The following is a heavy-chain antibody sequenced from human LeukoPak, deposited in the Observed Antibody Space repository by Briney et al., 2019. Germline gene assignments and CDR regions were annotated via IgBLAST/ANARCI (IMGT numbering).Heavy chain of an antibody. CDR3: AIVSWSGYCG. D-gene: IGHD3-3*01. CDR1: GFTFSRDD. J-gene: IGHJ4*02. CDR2: ISGSDGST. V-gene: IGHV3-23*01. Sequence: TGGSLRLSCAASGFTFSRDDMNWVRQAPGKGLEWVSGISGSDGSTYYADSVKGRFTISRDNSKNTLYLQMNSLRAEDTAVYYCAIVSWSGYCGWGQGTLVTVSS.